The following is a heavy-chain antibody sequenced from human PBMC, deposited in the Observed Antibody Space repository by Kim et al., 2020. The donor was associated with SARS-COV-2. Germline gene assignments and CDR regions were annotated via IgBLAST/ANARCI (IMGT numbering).Heavy chain of an antibody. CDR3: ARVLGFGSLHLDY. CDR1: GGSISSYY. V-gene: IGHV4-59*01. D-gene: IGHD3-10*01. J-gene: IGHJ4*02. Sequence: SETLSLTCNVSGGSISSYYWTWIRQPPGKGLEWIGYIHSSGSNYNPSLKSRVTMSLDTSKNHLSLKLTSVTAADTAVYYCARVLGFGSLHLDYWGQGILVTVSS. CDR2: IHSSGS.